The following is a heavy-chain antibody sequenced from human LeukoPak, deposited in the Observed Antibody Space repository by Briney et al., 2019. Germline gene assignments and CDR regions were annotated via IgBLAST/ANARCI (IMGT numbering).Heavy chain of an antibody. Sequence: ASVKVSFKASGYTFTSYDINWVRQATGQGLEWMGWMNPNSGNTGYAQKFQGRVTMTRNTSISTAYMELSSLRSEDTAVYYCARGPYDYAWGSLGRRRRNWFDPWGQGTLVTVSS. CDR3: ARGPYDYAWGSLGRRRRNWFDP. CDR1: GYTFTSYD. CDR2: MNPNSGNT. V-gene: IGHV1-8*01. J-gene: IGHJ5*02. D-gene: IGHD3-16*01.